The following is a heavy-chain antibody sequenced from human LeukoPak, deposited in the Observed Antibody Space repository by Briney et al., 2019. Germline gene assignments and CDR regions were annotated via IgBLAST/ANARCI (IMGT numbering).Heavy chain of an antibody. CDR1: GGSISSSSYY. CDR3: ARLTLGLGYYDSSGYYGPFR. D-gene: IGHD3-22*01. Sequence: PSETLSLTCTVSGGSISSSSYYWGWIRQPPGTGLEWIGSIYYSGSTYYNPSLKSRVTISVDTSKNQFSLKLGSVTAADTAVYYCARLTLGLGYYDSSGYYGPFRWGQGTLVTVSS. V-gene: IGHV4-39*01. J-gene: IGHJ4*02. CDR2: IYYSGST.